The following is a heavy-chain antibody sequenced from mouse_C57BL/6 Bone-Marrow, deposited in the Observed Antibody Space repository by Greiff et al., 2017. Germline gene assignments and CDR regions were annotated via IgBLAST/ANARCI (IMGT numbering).Heavy chain of an antibody. D-gene: IGHD2-2*01. Sequence: VQLQQSGAELVKPGASVKLSCTASGFNIKDYYMHWVKQRTEQGLEWIGRIDTEDGETKYAPKFQGKGTITTDTDKKTVYLQLSSLTSDDTAVYYCARAEAWLPYYFDYRGQGTTLTVSS. V-gene: IGHV14-2*01. CDR1: GFNIKDYY. CDR2: IDTEDGET. CDR3: ARAEAWLPYYFDY. J-gene: IGHJ2*01.